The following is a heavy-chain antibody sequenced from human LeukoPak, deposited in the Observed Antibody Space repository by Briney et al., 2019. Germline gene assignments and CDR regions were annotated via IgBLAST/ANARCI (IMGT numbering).Heavy chain of an antibody. CDR3: ARDLRWASGSYSRFDY. CDR2: IRYDGSNK. D-gene: IGHD1-26*01. Sequence: GGSLRLSCAASGFTFSSYGMHWVRQAPGKGLEWVAFIRYDGSNKYYADSVKGRFTISRDNSKNTLYLQMNSLRAEDTAVYYCARDLRWASGSYSRFDYWGQGTLVTVSS. J-gene: IGHJ4*02. CDR1: GFTFSSYG. V-gene: IGHV3-30*02.